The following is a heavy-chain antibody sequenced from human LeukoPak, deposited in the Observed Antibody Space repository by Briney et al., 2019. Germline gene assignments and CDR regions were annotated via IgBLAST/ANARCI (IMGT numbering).Heavy chain of an antibody. CDR3: AKDSACCGGDCYWLRSSYFDY. J-gene: IGHJ4*02. CDR2: ISGSGGST. V-gene: IGHV3-23*01. CDR1: GFTFSSYA. Sequence: GGSLRLSCAASGFTFSSYAMSWVRQAPGKGLEWVSAISGSGGSTYYADSVKGRFTTSRDNSKNTLYLQMNSLRAEDTAVYYCAKDSACCGGDCYWLRSSYFDYWGQGTLVTVSS. D-gene: IGHD2-21*02.